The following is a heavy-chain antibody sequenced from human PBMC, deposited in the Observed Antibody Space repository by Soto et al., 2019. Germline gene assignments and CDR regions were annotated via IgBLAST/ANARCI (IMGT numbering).Heavy chain of an antibody. Sequence: HGLLVQSGAEVKKPGASVKVSCKASGYTFTRYGISWVRQAPGQGLEWMGWISAYNGNTNYAQKLQGRVTMTTDTSTSTAYMELRSLRSDDTAVYYCARVGAVAGTWYCYFDLWGRCTLVTVSP. CDR2: ISAYNGNT. CDR1: GYTFTRYG. CDR3: ARVGAVAGTWYCYFDL. D-gene: IGHD6-19*01. J-gene: IGHJ2*01. V-gene: IGHV1-18*01.